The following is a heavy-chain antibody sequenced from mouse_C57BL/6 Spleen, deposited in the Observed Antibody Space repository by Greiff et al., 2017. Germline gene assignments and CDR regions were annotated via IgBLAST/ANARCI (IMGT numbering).Heavy chain of an antibody. Sequence: VQLQQSGAELMRPGASVKLSCKPTAYTFPGSCINWVKQRPGHGLGWIGRILPGSGSTNYNEKFKGKATFTAETSSSTAYMQLSSLTTEDSAIYYCARSGKRARWNYWAQGTTLTVSS. CDR2: ILPGSGST. V-gene: IGHV1-9*01. CDR1: AYTFPGSC. J-gene: IGHJ2*01. CDR3: ARSGKRARWNY. D-gene: IGHD1-1*02.